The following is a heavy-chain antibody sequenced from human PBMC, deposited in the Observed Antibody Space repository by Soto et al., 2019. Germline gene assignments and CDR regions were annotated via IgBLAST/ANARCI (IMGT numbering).Heavy chain of an antibody. D-gene: IGHD3-22*01. CDR3: ARGRWVDYYDSSGYRNYYYYYGMDV. CDR1: GGSFSGYY. CDR2: INHSGST. V-gene: IGHV4-34*01. J-gene: IGHJ6*02. Sequence: SETLSLTCAVYGGSFSGYYWSWIRQPPWKGLEWIGEINHSGSTNYNPSLKSRVTISVDTSKNQFSLKLSSVTAADTAVYYCARGRWVDYYDSSGYRNYYYYYGMDVWGQGTTVT.